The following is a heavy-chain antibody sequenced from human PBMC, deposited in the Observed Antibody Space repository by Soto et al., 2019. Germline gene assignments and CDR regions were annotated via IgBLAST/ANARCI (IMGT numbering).Heavy chain of an antibody. D-gene: IGHD3-3*01. CDR2: ISKDGSVN. CDR3: ARSRSGAVPDSFGY. Sequence: QVQLVESGGRVVQPGGSLRLSCAASGFVFSRYAIHWVRQAPGKGLEWVAVISKDGSVNYYADSVRGRFSISSDECKSTVYLEMNALRGDDTAIFYCARSRSGAVPDSFGYWGQGTLVTVSS. CDR1: GFVFSRYA. V-gene: IGHV3-30-3*01. J-gene: IGHJ1*01.